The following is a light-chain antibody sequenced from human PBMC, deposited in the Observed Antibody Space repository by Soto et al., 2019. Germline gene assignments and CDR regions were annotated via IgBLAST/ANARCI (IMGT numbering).Light chain of an antibody. Sequence: QSVLTQPPSVSAAPGQKVTISCSGNSSNIGKNYVSWFQQFPGTAPKLLIYDNNKRPSGIPDRFSGSNSGTSATRGITGLQTGDEADYYCDTWDSSLSAVVFGGGTKVTVL. CDR2: DNN. V-gene: IGLV1-51*01. CDR3: DTWDSSLSAVV. J-gene: IGLJ2*01. CDR1: SSNIGKNY.